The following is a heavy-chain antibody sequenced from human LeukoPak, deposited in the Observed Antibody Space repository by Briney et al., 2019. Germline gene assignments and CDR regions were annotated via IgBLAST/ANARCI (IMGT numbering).Heavy chain of an antibody. Sequence: GGSLRLSCAASGFTFSSYSMNWVRQAPGKGLEWVSSISSSSSYIYYADSVKGRFTISRDNAKNSLYLQMNRLRAEDTAVYYCARDQWLVHADGVDYYYVMDVWGQGTTVTASS. V-gene: IGHV3-21*01. D-gene: IGHD6-19*01. CDR1: GFTFSSYS. CDR2: ISSSSSYI. J-gene: IGHJ6*02. CDR3: ARDQWLVHADGVDYYYVMDV.